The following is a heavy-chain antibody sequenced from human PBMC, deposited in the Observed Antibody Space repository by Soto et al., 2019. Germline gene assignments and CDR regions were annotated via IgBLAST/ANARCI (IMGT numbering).Heavy chain of an antibody. CDR3: ARERQWEPVIY. V-gene: IGHV1-18*01. D-gene: IGHD1-26*01. CDR1: GYAFTNYG. CDR2: VSGYNRNT. Sequence: QVQLVQSGVEVKMPGASVKLSCKTYGYAFTNYGVTWVRQVSGQGLEWIGWVSGYNRNTNYAQKFEDRVIMTTDTSTNTAHTELRSLRSDDTGIYYCARERQWEPVIYWGRGTLLTVSP. J-gene: IGHJ4*02.